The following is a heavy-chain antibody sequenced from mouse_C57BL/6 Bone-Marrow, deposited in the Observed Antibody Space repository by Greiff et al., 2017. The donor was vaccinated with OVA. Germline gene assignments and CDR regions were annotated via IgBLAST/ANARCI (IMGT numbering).Heavy chain of an antibody. J-gene: IGHJ1*03. Sequence: VQLQQPGAELVKPGASVKLSCKASGYTFTSYWMHWVKQRPGQGLEWIGMIHPNSGSTNYNEKFKSKATLTVDKSSSTAYMQLSSLTSVDSAVYYCARRGGSSPWYFDVWGTGTTVTVSS. CDR3: ARRGGSSPWYFDV. V-gene: IGHV1-64*01. CDR2: IHPNSGST. CDR1: GYTFTSYW. D-gene: IGHD1-1*01.